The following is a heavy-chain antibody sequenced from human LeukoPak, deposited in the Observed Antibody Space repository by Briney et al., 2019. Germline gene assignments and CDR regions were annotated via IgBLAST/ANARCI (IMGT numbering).Heavy chain of an antibody. CDR3: AKGVRPYGDYFDY. CDR1: GFTFSNYA. J-gene: IGHJ4*02. V-gene: IGHV3-23*01. Sequence: GGSLRLSYAASGFTFSNYAMNWVRQAPGKGLEWVSDISGSGRSIYYGDSFQGRFTISRDNSKNTVYLQMNSLRAEDTAIYYCAKGVRPYGDYFDYWGQGTLVTVSS. CDR2: ISGSGRSI. D-gene: IGHD3-10*01.